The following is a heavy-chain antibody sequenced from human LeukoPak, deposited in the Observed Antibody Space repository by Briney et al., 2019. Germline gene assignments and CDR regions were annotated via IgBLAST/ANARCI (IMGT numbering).Heavy chain of an antibody. V-gene: IGHV1-2*02. D-gene: IGHD6-19*01. CDR3: ARGGWDLDAEYFQH. CDR1: GYTFTGYY. CDR2: INPNSGGT. Sequence: ASVRVSCKASGYTFTGYYMHWVRQAPGQGLEWMGWINPNSGGTNYAQKFQGRVTMTRDTSISTAYMELSRLRSDDTAVYYCARGGWDLDAEYFQHWGQGTLVTVSS. J-gene: IGHJ1*01.